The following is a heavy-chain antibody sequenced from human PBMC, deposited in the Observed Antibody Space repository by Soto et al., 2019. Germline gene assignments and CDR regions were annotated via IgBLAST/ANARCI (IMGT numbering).Heavy chain of an antibody. Sequence: SQSLLLSSAISGVSVSSNSAAGHWTRQSPSRGLEWLGRTYYRSKWYSDYAVSVRSRITINPDTSKNQFSLQLNSVTPEDTAVYYCARYTNARHLDYWGQGTRV. CDR2: TYYRSKWYS. V-gene: IGHV6-1*01. J-gene: IGHJ4*02. CDR3: ARYTNARHLDY. CDR1: GVSVSSNSAA. D-gene: IGHD2-2*02.